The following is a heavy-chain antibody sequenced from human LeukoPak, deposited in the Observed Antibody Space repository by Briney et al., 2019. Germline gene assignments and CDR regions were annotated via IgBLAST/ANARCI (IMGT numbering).Heavy chain of an antibody. CDR1: GFTFINYE. CDR2: ISSSGSTI. V-gene: IGHV3-48*03. D-gene: IGHD3-10*02. Sequence: GGSLRLSCAASGFTFINYEMNWVRQAPGKGLEWVSYISSSGSTIYYADSVKGRFTISRDNAKNSLYLQMNSLRAEDTAVYYCAELGITMIGGVWGKGTTVTISS. J-gene: IGHJ6*04. CDR3: AELGITMIGGV.